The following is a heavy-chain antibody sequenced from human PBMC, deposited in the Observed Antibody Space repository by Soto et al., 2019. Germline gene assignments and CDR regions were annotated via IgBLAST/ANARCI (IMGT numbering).Heavy chain of an antibody. CDR3: ARKVATFNFDL. CDR2: INPDSGGT. Sequence: ASVKVSCKASGHMFIDYYIHWVRQAPGQGLEWMGWINPDSGGTNFEQKFQGRVTVTRDTSISTAYMELNSLRSDDTAVYFCARKVATFNFDLWGQGTLVTVSS. V-gene: IGHV1-2*02. J-gene: IGHJ4*02. CDR1: GHMFIDYY. D-gene: IGHD5-12*01.